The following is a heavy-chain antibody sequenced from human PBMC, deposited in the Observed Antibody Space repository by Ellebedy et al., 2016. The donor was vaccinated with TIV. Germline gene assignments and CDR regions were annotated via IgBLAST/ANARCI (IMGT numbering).Heavy chain of an antibody. V-gene: IGHV1-2*02. D-gene: IGHD2-15*01. CDR2: INPNNGAT. Sequence: AASVKVSCKASGYTFTGYYMHCARQAPGQGLEWMGWINPNNGATKYVEAFQGRVTMTRDTSISTAYMELSRLRSDDTAVYYCARAESKVDVYYWGQGTLVTVSS. J-gene: IGHJ4*02. CDR3: ARAESKVDVYY. CDR1: GYTFTGYY.